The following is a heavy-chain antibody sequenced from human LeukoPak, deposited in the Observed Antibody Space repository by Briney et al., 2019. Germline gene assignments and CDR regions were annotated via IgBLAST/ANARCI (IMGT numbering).Heavy chain of an antibody. V-gene: IGHV3-23*01. Sequence: PGGSLRLSCAASGFTFSNYGMSWVRQAPGKGLEWVSGINNSGFRTYYADSVKGRFTISRDNSKYTLYLLMNSLRAEDTAVYYCAKGRRSYYYDSSGRTVGYFDYWGQGTLVTVSS. CDR2: INNSGFRT. J-gene: IGHJ4*02. D-gene: IGHD3-22*01. CDR3: AKGRRSYYYDSSGRTVGYFDY. CDR1: GFTFSNYG.